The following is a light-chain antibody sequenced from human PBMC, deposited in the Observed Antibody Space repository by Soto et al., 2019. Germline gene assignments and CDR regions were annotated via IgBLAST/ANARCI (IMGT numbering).Light chain of an antibody. CDR1: QSISNSY. J-gene: IGKJ4*01. CDR2: GAS. CDR3: QQYGSSPFT. Sequence: VWTNYPDTLSLSTVVSATRYCRFGQSISNSYLAWFQQKPGKSPRLLIYGASSRPTGIPDRFSGSGFGTDFTLAISRLEPEDFALYYCQQYGSSPFTFGGGTKVDIK. V-gene: IGKV3-20*01.